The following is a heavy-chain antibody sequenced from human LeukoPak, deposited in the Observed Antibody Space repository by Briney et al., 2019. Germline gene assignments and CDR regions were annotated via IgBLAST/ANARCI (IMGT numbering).Heavy chain of an antibody. Sequence: PSETLSLTCTVSGGSVSSGSYYWRWIRQPPGKGLEWIGYIYYSGSTNYNPSLKSRVTISVDTSKNQFSLKLSSVTAADTAVYYCARTYSSGWRLFDYWGQGTLVTVSS. D-gene: IGHD6-19*01. J-gene: IGHJ4*02. CDR3: ARTYSSGWRLFDY. CDR1: GGSVSSGSYY. V-gene: IGHV4-61*01. CDR2: IYYSGST.